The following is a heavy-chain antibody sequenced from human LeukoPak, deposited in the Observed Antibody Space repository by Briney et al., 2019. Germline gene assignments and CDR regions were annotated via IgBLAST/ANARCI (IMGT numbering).Heavy chain of an antibody. Sequence: ASVKVSCKAVGYSFTRYAMHWVRQAPGQRLEWMGWINAGNGNTKYSQKFQGRVTITRDTSASTVYMELSSLRSEDTAVYYCARGEIVITFGSSRPGDAFNIWGQGTMVTVSS. D-gene: IGHD3-16*01. CDR2: INAGNGNT. V-gene: IGHV1-3*01. CDR3: ARGEIVITFGSSRPGDAFNI. J-gene: IGHJ3*02. CDR1: GYSFTRYA.